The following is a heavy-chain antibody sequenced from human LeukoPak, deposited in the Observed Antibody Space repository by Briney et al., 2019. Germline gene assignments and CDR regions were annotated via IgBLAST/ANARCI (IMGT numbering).Heavy chain of an antibody. J-gene: IGHJ3*02. CDR3: AKDGVAFDI. D-gene: IGHD3-16*01. CDR1: GFSFNIYG. CDR2: IRYDGNNK. Sequence: PGGSLRLSCTPSGFSFNIYGMHWVRQTPGKGLEWVAFIRYDGNNKYYADSVKGRFTISRDNSKNTLYLQMNSLRAEDTAVYYCAKDGVAFDIWGQGTMVTVSS. V-gene: IGHV3-30*02.